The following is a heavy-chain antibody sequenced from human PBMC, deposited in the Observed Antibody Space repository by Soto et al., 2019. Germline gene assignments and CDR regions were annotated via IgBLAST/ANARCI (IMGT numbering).Heavy chain of an antibody. CDR1: GFTFSNYV. V-gene: IGHV3-23*01. CDR3: AKDREAPIH. Sequence: GGSLRLSCAASGFTFSNYVLSWVRQAPGKGLECLSGINVGSGSTSYADSVRGRFTTSRDNSKNTVFLQMNSLRAEDTAIYYCAKDREAPIHWGQGTLVTVSS. J-gene: IGHJ4*02. CDR2: INVGSGST.